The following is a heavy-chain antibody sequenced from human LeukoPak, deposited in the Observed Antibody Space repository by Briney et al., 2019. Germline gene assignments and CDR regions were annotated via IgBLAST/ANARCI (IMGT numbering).Heavy chain of an antibody. CDR3: ARLIADRTIYDY. J-gene: IGHJ4*02. CDR1: GFTFNSYW. Sequence: GGSLRLSCAASGFTFNSYWMSWVRQAPGKGLGWVASIKQDGSQKYYVDSVKGRFTISRDNAKNSLYLQMNSLRAEDTAVYYCARLIADRTIYDYWGQGTLVTVSS. V-gene: IGHV3-7*01. CDR2: IKQDGSQK. D-gene: IGHD6-6*01.